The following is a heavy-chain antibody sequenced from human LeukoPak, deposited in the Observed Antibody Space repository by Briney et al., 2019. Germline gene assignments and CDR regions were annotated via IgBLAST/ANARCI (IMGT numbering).Heavy chain of an antibody. CDR3: ASGGKYCTGGACYGD. V-gene: IGHV3-53*01. J-gene: IGHJ4*02. D-gene: IGHD2-8*02. CDR2: IYSGGAT. Sequence: GGSLRLSCAASGFIVSDDYISWVRQTPGKGLEWVSVIYSGGATFYADSVKGRFTISRDNSKNTVHLQMNSLRAEDTAVYDCASGGKYCTGGACYGDWGQGTLVTVSS. CDR1: GFIVSDDY.